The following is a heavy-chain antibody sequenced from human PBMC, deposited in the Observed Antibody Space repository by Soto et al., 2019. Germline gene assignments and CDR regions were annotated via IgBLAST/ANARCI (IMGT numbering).Heavy chain of an antibody. V-gene: IGHV3-33*08. CDR1: GFTFSSYS. Sequence: GGSLRLSCAASGFTFSSYSMNWVRQAPGKGLEWVSAIWYDGSNKYYADSVKGRFTISRDNSKNTLYLQMNSLRAEDTAVYYCAREPTYYDFWSGYYARSLSYGMDVWGQGTTVTVSS. CDR2: IWYDGSNK. CDR3: AREPTYYDFWSGYYARSLSYGMDV. D-gene: IGHD3-3*01. J-gene: IGHJ6*02.